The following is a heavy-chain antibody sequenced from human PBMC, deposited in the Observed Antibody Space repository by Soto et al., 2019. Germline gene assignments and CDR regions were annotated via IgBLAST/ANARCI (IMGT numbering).Heavy chain of an antibody. CDR3: ARLFIAGAPGSYYTGLDV. CDR1: GGAIITDD. CDR2: ISSSCIP. V-gene: IGHV4-59*01. J-gene: IGHJ6*02. D-gene: IGHD1-26*01. Sequence: LEPLSLPCTVSGGAIITDDWTWIRQAPGKGVEWIGYISSSCIPNFTPSLKSRLTMSVDPSENQFSLKLNSVTAADTAIYYCARLFIAGAPGSYYTGLDVWGQGTTVTVSS.